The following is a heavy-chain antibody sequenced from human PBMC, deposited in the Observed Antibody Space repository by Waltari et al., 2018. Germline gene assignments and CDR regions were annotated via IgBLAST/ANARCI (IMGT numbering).Heavy chain of an antibody. D-gene: IGHD3-10*01. V-gene: IGHV3-15*01. CDR3: TTVYYGSGSYYNAEV. J-gene: IGHJ4*02. Sequence: EVQLVESGGGLVKPGGSLSLSCAVSGVSFSSAWMNWVCQAPGGGLEWVARSKRKADGGTEDYSAAARGRFTISREDSKNTLYLQMNSLQSEGAAVYYCTTVYYGSGSYYNAEVWGQGTLVTVSS. CDR2: SKRKADGGTE. CDR1: GVSFSSAW.